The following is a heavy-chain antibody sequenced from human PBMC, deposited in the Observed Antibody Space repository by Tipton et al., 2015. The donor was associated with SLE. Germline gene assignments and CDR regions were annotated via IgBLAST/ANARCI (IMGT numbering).Heavy chain of an antibody. V-gene: IGHV3-30*04. CDR3: ARVLGSFYGMDV. CDR2: ISYDGSNK. Sequence: SLRLSCAASGFTFTTYDMHWVRQAPGKGLEWVAVISYDGSNKYYADSVKGRFPISRDNSKNTLYLQVNSLRAEDTAVYYCARVLGSFYGMDVWGQGTTVTVSS. CDR1: GFTFTTYD. J-gene: IGHJ6*02.